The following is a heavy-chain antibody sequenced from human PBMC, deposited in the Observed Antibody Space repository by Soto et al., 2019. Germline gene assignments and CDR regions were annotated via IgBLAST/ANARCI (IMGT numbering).Heavy chain of an antibody. CDR1: GGTFNTYA. CDR3: AREVQVHAPAFVY. CDR2: ISPMFGAA. J-gene: IGHJ4*02. D-gene: IGHD3-10*01. V-gene: IGHV1-69*19. Sequence: QVQLVQSGAEMKKPGSSVKVSCQSSGGTFNTYAMNWVRQAPGQGPEWMGDISPMFGAANYAPKFQGRVTITADDSTGTSYMQLSSVTSEDTALYFCAREVQVHAPAFVYWGQGTLVTVSS.